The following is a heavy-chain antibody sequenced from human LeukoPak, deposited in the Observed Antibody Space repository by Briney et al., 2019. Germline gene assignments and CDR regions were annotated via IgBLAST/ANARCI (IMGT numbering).Heavy chain of an antibody. J-gene: IGHJ3*02. CDR2: IYYSGST. Sequence: SETLSLTFTVSGGSISSSSYYWGWIRQPPGKGLEWIGSIYYSGSTYYNPSLKSRVTISVDTSKNQFSLKLSSVTAADTAVYYCARQLTYYDFWSGQDAFDIWGQGTMVTVSS. D-gene: IGHD3-3*01. CDR3: ARQLTYYDFWSGQDAFDI. V-gene: IGHV4-39*01. CDR1: GGSISSSSYY.